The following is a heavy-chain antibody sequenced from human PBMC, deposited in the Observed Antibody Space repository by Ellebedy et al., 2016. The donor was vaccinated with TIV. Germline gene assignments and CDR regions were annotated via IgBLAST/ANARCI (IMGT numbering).Heavy chain of an antibody. CDR3: ARERGYYYGSGSHYGDYYHYSGIDV. CDR2: INHSGRT. CDR1: GGSFSGYY. V-gene: IGHV4-34*01. J-gene: IGHJ6*02. Sequence: SETLSLXXAVYGGSFSGYYWSWIRQPPGKGLEWIGEINHSGRTKYNPSLESRITMSVDTSKNLFSLKVTSVTAADTAVYYCARERGYYYGSGSHYGDYYHYSGIDVWGQGTTVTVSS. D-gene: IGHD3-10*01.